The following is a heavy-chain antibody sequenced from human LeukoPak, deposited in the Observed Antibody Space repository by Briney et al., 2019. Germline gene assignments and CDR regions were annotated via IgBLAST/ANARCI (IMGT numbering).Heavy chain of an antibody. CDR1: GGSINNDY. Sequence: SETLSLTCTVSGGSINNDYWSWIRPPPGRGLEWIGYIHYSGSTNYNPSLKSRVTISVHTSNNQFSLKLSSVTAADTAVYYCARALSGGYFAYWGQGTLVTVSS. D-gene: IGHD2/OR15-2a*01. J-gene: IGHJ4*02. CDR2: IHYSGST. CDR3: ARALSGGYFAY. V-gene: IGHV4-59*08.